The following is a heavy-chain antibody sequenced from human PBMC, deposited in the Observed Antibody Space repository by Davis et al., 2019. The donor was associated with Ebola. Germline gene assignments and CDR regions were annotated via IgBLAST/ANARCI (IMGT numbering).Heavy chain of an antibody. J-gene: IGHJ3*02. Sequence: GGSLRLSCATSGFIFRSYVMSWVRQAPGKGLEWVSTFGTSSDTFYADSVKGRFTISRDNSKNTLYLQMNGLRVDDTAIYYCAKDTSNIWFDIWGQGTMVTVSS. CDR1: GFIFRSYV. D-gene: IGHD1-26*01. CDR3: AKDTSNIWFDI. V-gene: IGHV3-23*01. CDR2: FGTSSDT.